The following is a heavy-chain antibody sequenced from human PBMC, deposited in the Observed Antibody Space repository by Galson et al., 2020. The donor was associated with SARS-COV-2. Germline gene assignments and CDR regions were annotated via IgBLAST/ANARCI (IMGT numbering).Heavy chain of an antibody. Sequence: GESLKISCAASGFTFHDYTMHWVRQGPGKGLEWVSLISWDGDSTQYADTVQGRFTISRDNSKNSLFLQMNSLRTEDTALYYCAKGQQWLSNYGYYGMDVWGQGTTVTVSS. CDR1: GFTFHDYT. V-gene: IGHV3-43*01. CDR3: AKGQQWLSNYGYYGMDV. CDR2: ISWDGDST. J-gene: IGHJ6*02. D-gene: IGHD6-19*01.